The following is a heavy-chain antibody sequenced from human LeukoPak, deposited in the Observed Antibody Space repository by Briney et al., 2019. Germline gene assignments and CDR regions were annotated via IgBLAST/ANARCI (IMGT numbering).Heavy chain of an antibody. J-gene: IGHJ4*02. CDR2: INHSGST. D-gene: IGHD6-13*01. CDR3: ARGPGPDNYSSSWYVSSDYVDY. V-gene: IGHV4-34*01. Sequence: SETLSLTCAVYGGSFSGYYWSWIRQPPGKGLEWIGEINHSGSTNYNPSLKSRVTISVDTSKNQFSLKLSSVTAADTAVYYCARGPGPDNYSSSWYVSSDYVDYWGQGTLVTVSS. CDR1: GGSFSGYY.